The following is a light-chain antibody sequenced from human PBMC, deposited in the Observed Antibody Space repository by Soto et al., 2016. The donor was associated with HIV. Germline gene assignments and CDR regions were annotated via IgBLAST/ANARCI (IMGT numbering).Light chain of an antibody. CDR1: SLRSYY. V-gene: IGLV3-19*01. J-gene: IGLJ1*01. CDR2: GKN. Sequence: SSELTQDPAVSVALGQTVTITCQGDSLRSYYASWYQQKPGQAPVLVMYGKNNRPTGIPDRFSGSYSGDTASLTTTGAQADDEADYYCNSRDSSGDHLSVFGSGTKVHRP. CDR3: NSRDSSGDHLSV.